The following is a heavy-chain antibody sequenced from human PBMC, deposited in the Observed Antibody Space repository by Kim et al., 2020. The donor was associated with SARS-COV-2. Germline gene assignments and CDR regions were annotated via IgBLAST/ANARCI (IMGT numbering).Heavy chain of an antibody. V-gene: IGHV4-4*01. Sequence: SETLSLTCAVSGGSIRGNNWWSWVRQTPGKGLEWIGEIYHTGNTKYNPSLQSRVIISVDRSKNQFSLKLSSVTAADTAVYCCARAEVAARCGMDVWGQGT. CDR1: GGSIRGNNW. CDR3: ARAEVAARCGMDV. J-gene: IGHJ6*02. D-gene: IGHD6-6*01. CDR2: IYHTGNT.